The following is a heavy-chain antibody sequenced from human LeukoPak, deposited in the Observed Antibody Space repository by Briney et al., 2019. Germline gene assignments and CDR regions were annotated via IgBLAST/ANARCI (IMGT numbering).Heavy chain of an antibody. J-gene: IGHJ4*02. Sequence: SVKVSCKASGGPFSSDAISWVRQAPGQGLEWMGRIIPILGIGNYAQKFQGRVTITADKSTSTAFMELSSLRSEDTAVYYCARALDLDGYVDYWGQGTLVTVSS. D-gene: IGHD5-24*01. CDR3: ARALDLDGYVDY. CDR1: GGPFSSDA. V-gene: IGHV1-69*04. CDR2: IIPILGIG.